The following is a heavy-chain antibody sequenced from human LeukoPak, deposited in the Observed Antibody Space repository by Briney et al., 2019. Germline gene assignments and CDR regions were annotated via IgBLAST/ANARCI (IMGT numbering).Heavy chain of an antibody. D-gene: IGHD3-10*01. CDR1: GFIFSTYA. CDR3: AKQYDGWGNYYVRFDF. V-gene: IGHV3-23*01. J-gene: IGHJ4*02. Sequence: PGGSLRLSCTASGFIFSTYAMSWVRQAPGKGLEWVSAICGNGGSTYNADSVKGRLTISRDNSKNTLYLQMDGLRAEDTAVYYCAKQYDGWGNYYVRFDFWGQGTLVTVSS. CDR2: ICGNGGST.